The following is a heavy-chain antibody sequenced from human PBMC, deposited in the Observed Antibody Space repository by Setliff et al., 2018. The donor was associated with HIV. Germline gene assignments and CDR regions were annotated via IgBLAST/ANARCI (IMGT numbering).Heavy chain of an antibody. CDR1: GGSISSGRYY. Sequence: SETLSLTCTVSGGSISSGRYYWSWIRQPAGKGLEWIGHIYTSGSTNYNPSLKSRVTISVDPSKNQFSLKLNSVTAADTAVYYCARQEAGYYFDSSGYYFDYWGLGTLVTAPQ. D-gene: IGHD3-22*01. J-gene: IGHJ4*02. CDR3: ARQEAGYYFDSSGYYFDY. CDR2: IYTSGST. V-gene: IGHV4-61*09.